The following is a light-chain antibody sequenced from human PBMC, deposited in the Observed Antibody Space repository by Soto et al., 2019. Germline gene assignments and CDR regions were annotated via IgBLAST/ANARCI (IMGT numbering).Light chain of an antibody. V-gene: IGKV3-20*01. CDR3: QQYGDLPPT. CDR1: QSVTYDQ. J-gene: IGKJ1*01. CDR2: GAS. Sequence: EIVLTQSPDTLSLSPGERATLSCRASQSVTYDQLAWYRQKPGQAPRLLINGASSRAAGIPDRISGSGSGTDFPLTISRLEPEDFVVYHCQQYGDLPPTFGQGTKVEIK.